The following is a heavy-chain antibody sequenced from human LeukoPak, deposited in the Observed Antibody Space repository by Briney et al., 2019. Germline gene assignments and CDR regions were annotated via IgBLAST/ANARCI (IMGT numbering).Heavy chain of an antibody. CDR3: AGCMLHDDAFDI. CDR1: GGSFSGYY. V-gene: IGHV4-34*01. Sequence: SETLSLTCAVYGGSFSGYYWSWIRQPPGKGLEWIGEINHSGSTNYNPSLKSRVTISVDTSKNQFSLKLSSVTAADTAVYYCAGCMLHDDAFDIWGQGTMVTVSS. CDR2: INHSGST. J-gene: IGHJ3*02. D-gene: IGHD2-8*01.